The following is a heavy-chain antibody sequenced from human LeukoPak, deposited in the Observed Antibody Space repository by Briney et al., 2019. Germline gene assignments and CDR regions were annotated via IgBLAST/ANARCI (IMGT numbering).Heavy chain of an antibody. J-gene: IGHJ3*02. CDR2: VNPSGGGT. D-gene: IGHD1-26*01. CDR1: GYIFSNYY. Sequence: ASVKVSCKASGYIFSNYYMHWVRQAPGRGLEWMGIVNPSGGGTSNAQKFQGRVTMTRDTSTSTVYMELSRLRSEDTAVYYCATDLTIRYSGSYEPFGIWGQGTMVTVSS. V-gene: IGHV1-46*01. CDR3: ATDLTIRYSGSYEPFGI.